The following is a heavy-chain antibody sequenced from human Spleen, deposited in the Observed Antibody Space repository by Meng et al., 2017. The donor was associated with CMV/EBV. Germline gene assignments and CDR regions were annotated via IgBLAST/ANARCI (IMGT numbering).Heavy chain of an antibody. V-gene: IGHV4-59*01. Sequence: GSLRLSCTVSGGSISNYYWSWIRQPPGKGLEWIGYIYYSGATNYNTALRHRAIVSVDTSKNQFSLKLSSVTAADTAVYYCAREWTVTTVSDYWGQGTLVTVSS. J-gene: IGHJ4*02. CDR1: GGSISNYY. CDR2: IYYSGAT. CDR3: AREWTVTTVSDY. D-gene: IGHD4-17*01.